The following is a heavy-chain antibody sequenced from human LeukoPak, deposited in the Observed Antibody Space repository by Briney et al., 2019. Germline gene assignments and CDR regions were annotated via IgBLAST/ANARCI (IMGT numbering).Heavy chain of an antibody. CDR2: IYYSGST. V-gene: IGHV4-39*07. CDR3: ARVTTVTTSWFDP. Sequence: PSETLSLTCTVSGGSISSSSYYWGWIRQPPGKGLEWIGSIYYSGSTYYNPSLKSRVTISVDTSKNQFSLKLSSVTAADTAVYYCARVTTVTTSWFDPWGQGTLVTVSS. J-gene: IGHJ5*02. D-gene: IGHD4-17*01. CDR1: GGSISSSSYY.